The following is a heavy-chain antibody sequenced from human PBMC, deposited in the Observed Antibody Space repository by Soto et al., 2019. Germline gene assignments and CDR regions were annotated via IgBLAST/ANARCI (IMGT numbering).Heavy chain of an antibody. D-gene: IGHD2-2*01. CDR3: ARGDLYCSSTSCYGSNDAFDI. J-gene: IGHJ3*02. Sequence: SETLSLTCTVSGGSISSYYWSWIRQPPGKGLEWIGYIYYSGSTNYNPSLKSRVTISVDTSKNQFSLKLSSVTAADTAVYYCARGDLYCSSTSCYGSNDAFDIWGQGTMVTVSS. V-gene: IGHV4-59*01. CDR1: GGSISSYY. CDR2: IYYSGST.